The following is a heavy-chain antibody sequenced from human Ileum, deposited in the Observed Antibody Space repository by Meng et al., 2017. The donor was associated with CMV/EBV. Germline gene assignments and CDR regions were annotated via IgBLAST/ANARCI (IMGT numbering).Heavy chain of an antibody. V-gene: IGHV4-39*01. CDR2: IYFSGST. D-gene: IGHD2-15*01. J-gene: IGHJ4*02. CDR3: VRRVVVMGGPFDS. CDR1: GGSFTSSTYY. Sequence: TVTGGSFTSSTYYWGWIRQSPGKGLEYFGTIYFSGSTSYNPSLKSRVTISVDTSKNQFSLTLSSVTAADTAVYYCVRRVVVMGGPFDSWGQGTLVTVSS.